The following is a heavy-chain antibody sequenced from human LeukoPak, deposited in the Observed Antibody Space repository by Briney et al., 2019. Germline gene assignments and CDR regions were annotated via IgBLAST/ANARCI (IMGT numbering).Heavy chain of an antibody. CDR2: TFYRSKWYN. J-gene: IGHJ4*02. V-gene: IGHV6-1*01. CDR3: ARDHDYGAYGTYEDY. CDR1: GDSVSSNSTA. D-gene: IGHD4-17*01. Sequence: SQTLSLTYAISGDSVSSNSTAWNWVRQSPSRGLEWLGRTFYRSKWYNEYAVSVQSRISINPDTSKNQFSLQLNSVTPEDTAVYYCARDHDYGAYGTYEDYWGQGTLVTVSS.